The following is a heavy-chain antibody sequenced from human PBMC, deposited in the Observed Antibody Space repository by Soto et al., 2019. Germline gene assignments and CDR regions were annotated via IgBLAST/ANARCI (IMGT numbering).Heavy chain of an antibody. CDR1: GFTFSSYD. CDR2: IWSDGSNK. V-gene: IGHV3-33*01. Sequence: QVQLVESGGSVVQPGRSLRLSCSASGFTFSSYDMHWVRQAPGKGLQWVAVIWSDGSNKYYADSVKGRFTISRDNSKNTLYLQMDSLRAEDTAVYYCVRHGTKGVCYTRGMDVWGQGTTVSVSS. D-gene: IGHD2-8*01. CDR3: VRHGTKGVCYTRGMDV. J-gene: IGHJ6*02.